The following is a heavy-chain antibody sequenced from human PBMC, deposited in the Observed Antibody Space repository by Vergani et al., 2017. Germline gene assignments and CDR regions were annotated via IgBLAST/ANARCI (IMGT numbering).Heavy chain of an antibody. V-gene: IGHV4-4*07. CDR1: GDSISNYY. CDR3: ARHVVVVVAGTDWFDP. D-gene: IGHD2-15*01. J-gene: IGHJ5*02. Sequence: QVQLQESGPGLVKPSETLSLTCTVSGDSISNYYWSWIRQPAGKGLEWIGRIYTSGSSNYNPSLKSRVTISVDTSKNQFSLKLSSVTAADTAVYYCARHVVVVVAGTDWFDPWGQGTLVTVSS. CDR2: IYTSGSS.